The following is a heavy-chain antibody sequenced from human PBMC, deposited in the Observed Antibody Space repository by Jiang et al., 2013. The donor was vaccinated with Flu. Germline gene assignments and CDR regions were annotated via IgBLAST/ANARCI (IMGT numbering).Heavy chain of an antibody. J-gene: IGHJ4*02. CDR2: GST. V-gene: IGHV4-59*01. D-gene: IGHD6-25*01. Sequence: GSTNYNPSLKSRVTISVDTSKNQFSLRLTSVAAADTAVYYCARARAPEIAAYYFDYWGRGALVTVSS. CDR3: ARARAPEIAAYYFDY.